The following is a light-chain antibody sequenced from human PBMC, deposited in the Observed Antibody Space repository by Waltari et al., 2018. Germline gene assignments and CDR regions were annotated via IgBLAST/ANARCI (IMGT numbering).Light chain of an antibody. Sequence: QSVLTQPPSASGTPGQRVTISCSGSSSNIGSNYVYWYQQLPGTAPKLLISRNNQRPSGVPDRFSGSKSGTSGALAISGLRSEDEADYYCAAWDDSLSGGVFGGGTKLTVL. CDR2: RNN. CDR3: AAWDDSLSGGV. V-gene: IGLV1-47*01. CDR1: SSNIGSNY. J-gene: IGLJ3*02.